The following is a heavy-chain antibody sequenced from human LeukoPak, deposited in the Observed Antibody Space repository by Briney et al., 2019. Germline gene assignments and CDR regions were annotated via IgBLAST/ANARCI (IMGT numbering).Heavy chain of an antibody. CDR1: GFTFDDYA. D-gene: IGHD2/OR15-2a*01. Sequence: GGSLRLSCAISGFTFDDYAMYWVRQAPGKGLEWVSGINWSGERIAYADSVKGRFTASRDNAKNSVFLQMNSLRAEDAALYYCAKSMEGYFDYWGQGTLVTVSS. J-gene: IGHJ4*02. V-gene: IGHV3-9*01. CDR3: AKSMEGYFDY. CDR2: INWSGERI.